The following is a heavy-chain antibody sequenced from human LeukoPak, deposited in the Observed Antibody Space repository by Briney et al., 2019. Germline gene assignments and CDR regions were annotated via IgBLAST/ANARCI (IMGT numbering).Heavy chain of an antibody. CDR3: ARPGSAYSAEY. Sequence: GGSLRLSCTASGFIFSDYYMIWIRQAPGKGLEWVSHISSSTDYTNYADSVKGRFTISRDNSKNTLYLQMNSLRVEDTAVYYCARPGSAYSAEYWGQGTLVTVSS. J-gene: IGHJ4*02. CDR2: ISSSTDYT. D-gene: IGHD3-22*01. CDR1: GFIFSDYY. V-gene: IGHV3-11*03.